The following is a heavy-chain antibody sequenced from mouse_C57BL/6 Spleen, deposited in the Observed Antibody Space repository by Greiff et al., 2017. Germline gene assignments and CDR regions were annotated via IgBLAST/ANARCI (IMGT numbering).Heavy chain of an antibody. CDR3: AVVADWYFDV. CDR1: GYAFTNYL. V-gene: IGHV1-54*01. J-gene: IGHJ1*03. CDR2: INPGSGGT. D-gene: IGHD1-1*01. Sequence: VMLVESGAELVRPGTSVKVSCKASGYAFTNYLIEWVKQRPGQGLEWIGVINPGSGGTNYNEKFKGKATLTADKSSSTAYMQLSSLTSEDSAVYFCAVVADWYFDVWGTGTTVTVSS.